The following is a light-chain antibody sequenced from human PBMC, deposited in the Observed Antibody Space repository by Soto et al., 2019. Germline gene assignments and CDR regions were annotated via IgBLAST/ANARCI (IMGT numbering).Light chain of an antibody. Sequence: QSALTQPASVSGSPGQSIAISCTGTNSDVGGYNYVSWYQHHPGKAPKLMIYEVSNRPSGVSNRFSGSKSGNTASLTISGLQAGDEADYYCSSYTTSTTWVFGGGTKVTVL. CDR3: SSYTTSTTWV. CDR2: EVS. CDR1: NSDVGGYNY. J-gene: IGLJ3*02. V-gene: IGLV2-14*01.